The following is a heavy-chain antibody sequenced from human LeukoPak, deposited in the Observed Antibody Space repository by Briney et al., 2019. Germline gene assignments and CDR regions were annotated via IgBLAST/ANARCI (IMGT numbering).Heavy chain of an antibody. J-gene: IGHJ4*02. Sequence: SETLSLTCTVSGGSISSYYWSWIRQPAGKGLEWIGRIYTSGSTNYKPSLKSRVTMSVDTSKNQFSLKLRSVTAADTAVYYCARGPVSGYSYGYFDYWGQGTLVTVSS. CDR1: GGSISSYY. CDR2: IYTSGST. V-gene: IGHV4-4*07. D-gene: IGHD5-18*01. CDR3: ARGPVSGYSYGYFDY.